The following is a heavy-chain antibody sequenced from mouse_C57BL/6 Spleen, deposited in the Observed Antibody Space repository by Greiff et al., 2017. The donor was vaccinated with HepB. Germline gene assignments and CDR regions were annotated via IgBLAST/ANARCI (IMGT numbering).Heavy chain of an antibody. CDR3: ARCDYEGYYAMDY. CDR2: ISSGSSTI. Sequence: EVKLMESGGGLVKPGGSLKLSCAASGFTFSDYGMHWVRQAPEKGLEWVAYISSGSSTIYYADTVKGRFTISRDNAKNTLFLQMTSLRSEDTAMYYCARCDYEGYYAMDYWGQGTSVTVSS. CDR1: GFTFSDYG. D-gene: IGHD2-4*01. V-gene: IGHV5-17*01. J-gene: IGHJ4*01.